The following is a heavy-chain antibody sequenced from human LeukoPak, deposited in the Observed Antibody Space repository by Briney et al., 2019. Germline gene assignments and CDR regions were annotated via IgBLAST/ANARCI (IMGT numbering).Heavy chain of an antibody. Sequence: GGSLRLSCAASGFTFSSYGMHWVRQAPGKGLEWVAVISYDGSNKHYADSVKGQFTISKDNSKNTLYLQMNSLRAEDTAIYFCAKDGYSGGWYSDFWGQGTLVTVSS. CDR1: GFTFSSYG. V-gene: IGHV3-30*18. CDR3: AKDGYSGGWYSDF. CDR2: ISYDGSNK. D-gene: IGHD6-13*01. J-gene: IGHJ4*02.